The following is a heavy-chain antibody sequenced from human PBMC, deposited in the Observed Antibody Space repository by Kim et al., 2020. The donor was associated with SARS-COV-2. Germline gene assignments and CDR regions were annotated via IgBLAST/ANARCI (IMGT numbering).Heavy chain of an antibody. CDR3: ARRDSSGYSLGAFDI. Sequence: ASVKVSCKASGYTFTSYYMHWVRQAPGQGLEWMGIINPSGGSTSYAQKFQGRVTMTRDTSTSTVYMELSSLRSEDTAVYYCARRDSSGYSLGAFDIWGQGTMVTVSS. CDR1: GYTFTSYY. J-gene: IGHJ3*02. CDR2: INPSGGST. D-gene: IGHD3-22*01. V-gene: IGHV1-46*01.